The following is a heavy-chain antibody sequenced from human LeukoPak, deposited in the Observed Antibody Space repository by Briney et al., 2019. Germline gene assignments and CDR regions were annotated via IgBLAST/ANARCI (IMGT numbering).Heavy chain of an antibody. D-gene: IGHD4-17*01. Sequence: SETLSLTCTVSGGSISSYYWSWIRQPPAKGLEGIGYIYYSGSTNYNPSLKSRVTISVDTPKNQFSLKLSSVTAADTAVYYCAATVTPRGWFDPWGQGTLVTVSS. J-gene: IGHJ5*02. CDR2: IYYSGST. V-gene: IGHV4-59*01. CDR3: AATVTPRGWFDP. CDR1: GGSISSYY.